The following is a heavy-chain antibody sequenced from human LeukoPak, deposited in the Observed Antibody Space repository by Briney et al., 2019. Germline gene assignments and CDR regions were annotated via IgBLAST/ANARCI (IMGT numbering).Heavy chain of an antibody. CDR1: GYSFTSNW. J-gene: IGHJ4*02. CDR2: IYPGDSDT. CDR3: ARVGIGYCSGGTCYFDY. V-gene: IGHV5-51*01. D-gene: IGHD2-15*01. Sequence: GESLKISCKGSGYSFTSNWIGWVRQMPGKGLGWMGIIYPGDSDTRYSPSFQGQVTISADKSISTAYLQWSSLKASDTAMYYCARVGIGYCSGGTCYFDYWGQGTQVTVSS.